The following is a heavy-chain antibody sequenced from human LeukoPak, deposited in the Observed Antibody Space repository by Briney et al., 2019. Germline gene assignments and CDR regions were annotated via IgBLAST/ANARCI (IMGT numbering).Heavy chain of an antibody. CDR2: ISSSSSYI. V-gene: IGHV3-21*01. CDR1: GFTFSSYS. Sequence: GGSLRLPYAASGFTFSSYSMNWVRQAPGKGLEWVSSISSSSSYIYYADSVKGRFTISRDNAKNSLYLQMNSLRAEDTAVYYCASGYCSGGSCQHDYWGQGTLVTVSS. D-gene: IGHD2-15*01. J-gene: IGHJ4*02. CDR3: ASGYCSGGSCQHDY.